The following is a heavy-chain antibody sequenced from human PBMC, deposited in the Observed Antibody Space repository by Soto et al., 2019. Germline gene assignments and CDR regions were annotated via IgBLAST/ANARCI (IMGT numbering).Heavy chain of an antibody. Sequence: QVQLVQSGAEVKKPGSSVKVSCKASGGTFSSYAISWVRQAPGQGLEWMGGIIPIFGTANYAQKFQVRVKITADESTSTAYMELSSLRSEDTAVYYCARDPSLYSSRFDGYYYGMDVWGQGTTVTVSS. CDR1: GGTFSSYA. J-gene: IGHJ6*02. CDR2: IIPIFGTA. V-gene: IGHV1-69*01. D-gene: IGHD6-13*01. CDR3: ARDPSLYSSRFDGYYYGMDV.